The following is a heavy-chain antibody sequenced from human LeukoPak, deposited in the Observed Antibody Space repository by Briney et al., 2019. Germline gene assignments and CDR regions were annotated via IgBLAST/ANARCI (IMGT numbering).Heavy chain of an antibody. J-gene: IGHJ6*03. D-gene: IGHD2-2*01. Sequence: GASVKVSCKASVYTFTSYYMHWVRQAPGQGLEWMGVINPSGGSTSYAQKFQGRVTMTRDMSTSTVYMELSSLRSEDTAVYYCARDLVVVPAAPRDYYYMDVWGKGTTVTVSS. CDR1: VYTFTSYY. V-gene: IGHV1-46*01. CDR3: ARDLVVVPAAPRDYYYMDV. CDR2: INPSGGST.